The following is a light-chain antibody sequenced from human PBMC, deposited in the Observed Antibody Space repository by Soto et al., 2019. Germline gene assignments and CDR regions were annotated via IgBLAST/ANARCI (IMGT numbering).Light chain of an antibody. Sequence: EIVLTQSPGTLSLSPGERATLSCRASQSLSGNYLAWYQQKPGQAPRLLIFGVSSRATGIPDRFSGSGSGTDFTLNIHRLEAEDLAVYYCHHYGSSPYTFGLGTQLQIK. CDR1: QSLSGNY. CDR2: GVS. V-gene: IGKV3-20*01. CDR3: HHYGSSPYT. J-gene: IGKJ2*01.